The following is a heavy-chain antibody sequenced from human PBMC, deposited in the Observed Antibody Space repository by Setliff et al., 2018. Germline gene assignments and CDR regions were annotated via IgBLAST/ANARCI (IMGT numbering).Heavy chain of an antibody. V-gene: IGHV3-30*02. CDR1: GFTFSSYG. D-gene: IGHD2-15*01. J-gene: IGHJ6*02. CDR3: AKDGGPLRAATVTYYYYYYGMDV. Sequence: GSLRLSCAASGFTFSSYGMHWVRQAPGKGLEWVAFIRYDGSNKYYADSVKGRFTISRDNSKNTLYLQMNSLRAEDTAVYYCAKDGGPLRAATVTYYYYYYGMDVWGQGTTVT. CDR2: IRYDGSNK.